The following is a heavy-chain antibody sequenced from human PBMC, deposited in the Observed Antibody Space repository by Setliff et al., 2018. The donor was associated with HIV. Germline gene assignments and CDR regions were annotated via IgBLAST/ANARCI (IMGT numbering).Heavy chain of an antibody. CDR3: ARGLLWFGPNAFDM. CDR2: VYTSGNT. D-gene: IGHD3-10*01. Sequence: SETLSLTCTVSGGSIKSSSYYWGWIRQPAGKGLEWIGRVYTSGNTNYNPSLKSRVTMSIDTSNNKFSLKLRSVTAADTAVYYCARGLLWFGPNAFDMWGQGTMVTVSS. CDR1: GGSIKSSSYY. J-gene: IGHJ3*02. V-gene: IGHV4-61*02.